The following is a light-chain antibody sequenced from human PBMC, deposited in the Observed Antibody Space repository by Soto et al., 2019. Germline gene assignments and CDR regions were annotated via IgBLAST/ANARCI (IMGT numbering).Light chain of an antibody. V-gene: IGLV2-14*03. J-gene: IGLJ1*01. CDR3: SSFTPNSIYV. Sequence: QSALTQPPSVSGSPGQSITISCTGNHNDIGTYDYVSWYQQHPGTAPRLLIHGVTTRPSGISGRFSASKSGLTASLTISGLQPEDEADYYCSSFTPNSIYVFGPGTKVTVL. CDR1: HNDIGTYDY. CDR2: GVT.